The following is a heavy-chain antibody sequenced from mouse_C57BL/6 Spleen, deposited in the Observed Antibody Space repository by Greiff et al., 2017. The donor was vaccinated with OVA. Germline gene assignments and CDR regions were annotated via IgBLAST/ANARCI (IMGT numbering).Heavy chain of an antibody. D-gene: IGHD2-5*01. CDR2: IDPETGGT. Sequence: QVQLQQSGAELVRPGASVTLSCKASGYTFPDYEMHWVKQTPVHGLEWIGAIDPETGGTAYNQKFKGKAILTADKSSSTAYMEIRRLTSEDSAVYYCTRERSNYDWYFDVWGTGTTVTVSS. CDR1: GYTFPDYE. J-gene: IGHJ1*03. CDR3: TRERSNYDWYFDV. V-gene: IGHV1-15*01.